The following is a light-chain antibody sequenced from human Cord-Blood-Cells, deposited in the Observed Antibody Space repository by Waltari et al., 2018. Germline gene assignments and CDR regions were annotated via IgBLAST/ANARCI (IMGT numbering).Light chain of an antibody. J-gene: IGLJ2*01. CDR1: SSAVGSYNL. CDR2: EVS. V-gene: IGLV2-23*02. Sequence: QSALTQPASVSGSPGQSITISCTGTSSAVGSYNLVSWYPQHPGKAPKLMIYEVSKRPSGVSNRFSGSKSGNTASLTISGLQAEDEADYYCCSYAGSSTVVFGGGTKLTVL. CDR3: CSYAGSSTVV.